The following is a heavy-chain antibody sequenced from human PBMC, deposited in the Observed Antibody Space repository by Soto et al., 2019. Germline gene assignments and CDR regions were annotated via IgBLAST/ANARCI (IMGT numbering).Heavy chain of an antibody. CDR1: GYSFTSYW. Sequence: GESLKISCKGSGYSFTSYWIGWVRKMPGKGLEWMGNIYPGDSDTRYSPSFQGQVTISADKSISTAYLQWSSLKASDTAMYYCARRRQPPDYGMDVWGQGTTVTVSS. D-gene: IGHD6-13*01. CDR2: IYPGDSDT. V-gene: IGHV5-51*01. J-gene: IGHJ6*02. CDR3: ARRRQPPDYGMDV.